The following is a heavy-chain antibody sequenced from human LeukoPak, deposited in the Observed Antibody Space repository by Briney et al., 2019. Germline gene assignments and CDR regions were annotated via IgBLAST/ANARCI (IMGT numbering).Heavy chain of an antibody. J-gene: IGHJ4*02. CDR3: AKAGSSGWIDY. V-gene: IGHV3-30*02. D-gene: IGHD6-19*01. Sequence: GRSLRLSCAASGFTFSSYGMHWVRQAPGKGLEWVAVIRYDGSNKYYADSVKGRFTISRDNSKNTLYLQMNGLRAEDTAVYYCAKAGSSGWIDYWGQGTLVTVSS. CDR2: IRYDGSNK. CDR1: GFTFSSYG.